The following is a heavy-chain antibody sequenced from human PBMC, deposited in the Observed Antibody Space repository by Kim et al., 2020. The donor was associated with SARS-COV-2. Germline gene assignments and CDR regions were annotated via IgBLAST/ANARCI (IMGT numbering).Heavy chain of an antibody. D-gene: IGHD4-4*01. J-gene: IGHJ4*02. V-gene: IGHV3-23*01. CDR2: ISASGGDT. CDR1: GFTFSSYG. Sequence: GGSLRLSCAASGFTFSSYGLTWVRQAPGKGLEWVAGISASGGDTHYAVSVQGRFTISRDNSRNALNLEMNSLRAEDTALYYCTKVTTKTAPFYDSWGQG. CDR3: TKVTTKTAPFYDS.